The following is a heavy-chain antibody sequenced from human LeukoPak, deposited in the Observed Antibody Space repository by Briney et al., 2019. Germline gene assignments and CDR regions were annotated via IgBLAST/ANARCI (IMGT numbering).Heavy chain of an antibody. Sequence: PGGSLRLSCEASGFTFNTYSMNWARQAPGKGLEWVSSIYSSGGYMFYADSVKGRFIISRDNAKDSLYLQMNSLRVEDTAVSYCLRGDRRDYWGQGTLVTVSS. CDR2: IYSSGGYM. V-gene: IGHV3-21*06. CDR1: GFTFNTYS. J-gene: IGHJ4*02. CDR3: LRGDRRDY.